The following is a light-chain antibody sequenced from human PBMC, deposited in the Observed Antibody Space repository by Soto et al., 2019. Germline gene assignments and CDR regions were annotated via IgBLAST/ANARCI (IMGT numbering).Light chain of an antibody. Sequence: DIQLTQSPSFLSASVGDRVTITCRASQTISSWLAWYQQKPGKAPKLLIYKASTLKSGVPSRLSGSGSGTESTLTISSLQPDDFATYYCQHYNSYSEAFGQGTKVDIK. CDR1: QTISSW. CDR3: QHYNSYSEA. CDR2: KAS. V-gene: IGKV1-5*03. J-gene: IGKJ1*01.